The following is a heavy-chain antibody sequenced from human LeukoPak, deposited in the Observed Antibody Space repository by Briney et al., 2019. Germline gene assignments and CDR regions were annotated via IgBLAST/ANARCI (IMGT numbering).Heavy chain of an antibody. J-gene: IGHJ4*02. D-gene: IGHD6-13*01. CDR1: GFTFDDYG. CDR3: ARGSYSSSWPPNDF. CDR2: INWNGGST. Sequence: GGSLRLSCAASGFTFDDYGMSWVRQAPGKGLEWVSGINWNGGSTGYADSVKGRFTISRDNAKNSLYLQMNSLRAEDTALYYCARGSYSSSWPPNDFWGQGTLVTVSS. V-gene: IGHV3-20*04.